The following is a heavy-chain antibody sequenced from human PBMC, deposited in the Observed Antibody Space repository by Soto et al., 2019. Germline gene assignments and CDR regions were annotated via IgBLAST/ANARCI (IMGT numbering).Heavy chain of an antibody. CDR3: ARLTGTTWRYYYGMDV. CDR2: INHSGST. D-gene: IGHD1-7*01. CDR1: GGSFSGYY. V-gene: IGHV4-34*01. Sequence: SETLSLTCAVYGGSFSGYYWSWIRQPPGKGLEWIGEINHSGSTNYNPSLKSRVTISVDTSKNQFSLKLSSVTAADTAVYYCARLTGTTWRYYYGMDVWGQGTTVTVSS. J-gene: IGHJ6*02.